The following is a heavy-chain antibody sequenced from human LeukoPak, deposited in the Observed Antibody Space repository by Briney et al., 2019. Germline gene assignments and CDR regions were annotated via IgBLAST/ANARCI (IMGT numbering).Heavy chain of an antibody. J-gene: IGHJ4*02. CDR1: GGCISSYY. CDR2: IYYSGST. Sequence: SETLSLTCTVSGGCISSYYWSWIRQPPGKGLEWIGYIYYSGSTNYNPSLKSRVTISVDTSKNQFSLKLSSVTAADTAVYYCARGLGLWGYCSSTSCYRGEFDYWGQGTLVTVSS. V-gene: IGHV4-59*01. D-gene: IGHD2-2*02. CDR3: ARGLGLWGYCSSTSCYRGEFDY.